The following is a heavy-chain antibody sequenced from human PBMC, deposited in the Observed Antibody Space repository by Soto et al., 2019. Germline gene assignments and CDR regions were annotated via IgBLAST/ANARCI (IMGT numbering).Heavy chain of an antibody. CDR1: DGSISSYY. Sequence: SETLSLTCTVSDGSISSYYWSWIRQPPGKGLEWIGYIYYSGSTNYNPSLKSRVTISVDTSKNQFSLKLSSVPAADTAVYYCARGGYSSSWYSLVPNWFDPWGQGTLVTVSS. V-gene: IGHV4-59*01. CDR2: IYYSGST. CDR3: ARGGYSSSWYSLVPNWFDP. D-gene: IGHD6-13*01. J-gene: IGHJ5*02.